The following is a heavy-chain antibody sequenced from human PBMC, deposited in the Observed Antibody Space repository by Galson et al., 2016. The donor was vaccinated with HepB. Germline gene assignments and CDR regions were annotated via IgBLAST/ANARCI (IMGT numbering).Heavy chain of an antibody. D-gene: IGHD6-13*01. V-gene: IGHV4-31*03. CDR3: ARYGSWTGFDY. CDR1: LDTISITGYF. CDR2: ISHSGSV. J-gene: IGHJ4*02. Sequence: TLSLTCTVSLDTISITGYFWSWIRQLPGGGLEWIGYISHSGSVYLNPSLKSRSVISVDTSKNQFSLDVRSVTAADTGVHFCARYGSWTGFDYWGRGTLVTVSS.